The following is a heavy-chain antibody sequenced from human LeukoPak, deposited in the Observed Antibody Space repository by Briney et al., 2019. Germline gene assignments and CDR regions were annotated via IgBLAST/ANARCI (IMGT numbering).Heavy chain of an antibody. Sequence: ASVKVSCKASGYTFTSYDIHWVRQATGQGLEWMGWMNPNSGNTGYAQKFQGRVTMTRNTSISTAYMELSSLRSEDTAVYYCARPYYYDSSGYYFGYWGQGTLVTVSS. V-gene: IGHV1-8*01. CDR3: ARPYYYDSSGYYFGY. CDR1: GYTFTSYD. D-gene: IGHD3-22*01. J-gene: IGHJ4*02. CDR2: MNPNSGNT.